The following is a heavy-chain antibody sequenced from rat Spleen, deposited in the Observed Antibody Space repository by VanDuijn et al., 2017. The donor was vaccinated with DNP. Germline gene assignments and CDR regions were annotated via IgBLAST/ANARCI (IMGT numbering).Heavy chain of an antibody. Sequence: EVQLVESGGDLVQPGRSLQLSCVGSGFTFNNFWMTWFRLVPGKGLEWVASITSSGGTTYYPDSVKGRFTISRDIAKNTLYLQMNSLRSEDTATYYCARHVLPLRVWDSWGQGVMVTVSS. CDR1: GFTFNNFW. CDR2: ITSSGGTT. V-gene: IGHV5-31*01. CDR3: ARHVLPLRVWDS. J-gene: IGHJ2*01. D-gene: IGHD1-4*01.